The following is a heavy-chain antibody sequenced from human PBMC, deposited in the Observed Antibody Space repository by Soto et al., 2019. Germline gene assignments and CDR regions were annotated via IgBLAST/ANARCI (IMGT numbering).Heavy chain of an antibody. CDR3: AAEGLGISGCSSTSCYYYYGMDV. Sequence: GASVKVSCKASGFTFTSSAVQWVRQARGQRLEWIGWIVVGSGNTNYAQKFQERVTITRDMSASTAYMELSSLRSEDTAVYYCAAEGLGISGCSSTSCYYYYGMDVWGQGTTV. V-gene: IGHV1-58*01. J-gene: IGHJ6*02. CDR2: IVVGSGNT. CDR1: GFTFTSSA. D-gene: IGHD2-2*01.